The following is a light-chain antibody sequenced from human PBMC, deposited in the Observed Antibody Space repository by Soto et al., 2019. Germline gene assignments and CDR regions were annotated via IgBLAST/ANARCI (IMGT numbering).Light chain of an antibody. CDR2: SNN. V-gene: IGLV1-44*01. Sequence: QSVLTQTPSASGTPGQRVSISCSGVGINTVHWYQQLPVTAPKRLIHSNNQRPSGVPDRFSGSKSGTAASLAISGLQYEDEADYYCSTWYDSLNGYVFGTGTKVTV. CDR3: STWYDSLNGYV. CDR1: GINT. J-gene: IGLJ1*01.